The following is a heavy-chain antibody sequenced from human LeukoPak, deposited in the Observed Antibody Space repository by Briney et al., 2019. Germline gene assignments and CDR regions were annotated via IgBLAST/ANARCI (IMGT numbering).Heavy chain of an antibody. J-gene: IGHJ4*02. V-gene: IGHV3-23*01. Sequence: GGSLRLSCVASGFTFSSYAMSWVRQAPGKGLEWVSSITDTGSRTYYADSVKGRFTISRDTPKNTVYLQMNSLRAEDTALYYCAKRVPYSSSSVYFDFWGLGTLVTVSS. CDR3: AKRVPYSSSSVYFDF. CDR1: GFTFSSYA. D-gene: IGHD6-6*01. CDR2: ITDTGSRT.